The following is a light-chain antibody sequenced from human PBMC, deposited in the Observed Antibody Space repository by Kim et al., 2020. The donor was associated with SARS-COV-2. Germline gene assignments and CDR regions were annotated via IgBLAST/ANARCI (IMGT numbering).Light chain of an antibody. V-gene: IGKV3-15*01. J-gene: IGKJ2*01. CDR1: QSISTN. Sequence: ILMTQSPATLSVSPGERATLSCRASQSISTNLAWYQHKTGQAPRLLIYGASTRATGVPARFSGTGSGTEFTLTISSLQSEDFALYYCHQYNDWPPMYTFGQGTKLEI. CDR3: HQYNDWPPMYT. CDR2: GAS.